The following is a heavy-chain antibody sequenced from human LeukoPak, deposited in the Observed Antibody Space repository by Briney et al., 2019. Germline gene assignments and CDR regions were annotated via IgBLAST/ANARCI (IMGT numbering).Heavy chain of an antibody. Sequence: GGSLRLSCAAFGFTFSDYSMSWIRQAPGKGLGWVSYISSSGSATYYGDSLKGRFTISRDNAKNSLYLQMSSLRAEDTAVYYCARGFYYDTSRAFDIWGQGTMVTVSS. CDR1: GFTFSDYS. CDR2: ISSSGSAT. D-gene: IGHD3-22*01. J-gene: IGHJ3*02. V-gene: IGHV3-11*04. CDR3: ARGFYYDTSRAFDI.